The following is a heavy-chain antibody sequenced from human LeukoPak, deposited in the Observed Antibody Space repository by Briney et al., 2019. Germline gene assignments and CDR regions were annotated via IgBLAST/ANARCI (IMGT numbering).Heavy chain of an antibody. Sequence: GGSLRLSCAASGFTFSSYWMSWVRQAPGKGLEGVANIKQDGSEKYYVDSVKGRFTISRDNAKNSLYLQMNSLRAEDTAVYYCARAYSSSSSYYYYGMDVWGQGTTVTVSS. V-gene: IGHV3-7*03. J-gene: IGHJ6*02. CDR3: ARAYSSSSSYYYYGMDV. D-gene: IGHD6-6*01. CDR2: IKQDGSEK. CDR1: GFTFSSYW.